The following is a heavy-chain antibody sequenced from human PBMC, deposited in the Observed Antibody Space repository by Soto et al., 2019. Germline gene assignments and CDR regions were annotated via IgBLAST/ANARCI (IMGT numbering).Heavy chain of an antibody. CDR3: ASRYYDSSGPLRIAFDI. CDR2: IIPILGIA. CDR1: GGTFSSYT. J-gene: IGHJ3*02. V-gene: IGHV1-69*02. D-gene: IGHD3-22*01. Sequence: SVKVSCKASGGTFSSYTISWVRQAPGQGLEWMGRIIPILGIANYAQKFQGRVTITADTSTSTAYMELRSLRSDDTAVYYCASRYYDSSGPLRIAFDIWGQGTMVTVSS.